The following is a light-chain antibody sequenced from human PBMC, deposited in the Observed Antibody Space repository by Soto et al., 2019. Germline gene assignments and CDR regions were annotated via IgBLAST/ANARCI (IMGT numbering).Light chain of an antibody. CDR3: QQSYTTPLT. CDR2: LAS. Sequence: DIQMTQSPASLSASVGDRFTIAWRASQSISSYLNWYQQKPGEAPKLLIFLASSLQSGVPSSRLIGSGSGTDFTLTIDGLQPEDFATYYCQQSYTTPLTFGGGTKVDIK. V-gene: IGKV1-39*01. J-gene: IGKJ4*01. CDR1: QSISSY.